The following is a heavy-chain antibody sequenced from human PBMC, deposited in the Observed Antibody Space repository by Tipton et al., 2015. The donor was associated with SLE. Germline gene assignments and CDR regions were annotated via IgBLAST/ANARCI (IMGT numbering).Heavy chain of an antibody. J-gene: IGHJ3*01. CDR3: ARDGGYAFDL. Sequence: SLRLSCAASGFTFSSYAMHWVRQAPGKGLEWVAVISYDGSSEYYADSVKGRFTISRDISKNTLYLLMNSLRAEDTSVYYCARDGGYAFDLWGQGTLVTVSS. V-gene: IGHV3-30-3*01. D-gene: IGHD3-10*01. CDR2: ISYDGSSE. CDR1: GFTFSSYA.